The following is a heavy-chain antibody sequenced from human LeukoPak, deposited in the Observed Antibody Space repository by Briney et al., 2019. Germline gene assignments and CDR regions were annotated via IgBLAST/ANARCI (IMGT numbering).Heavy chain of an antibody. CDR2: IYNDGSST. V-gene: IGHV3-74*01. J-gene: IGHJ3*02. CDR1: GFTFSSRW. Sequence: GGSLRLSCAASGFTFSSRWMHWVRQAPGKGLVWVSRIYNDGSSTVYADSVEGRFTMFRDNAKNTLYLQMNSLRAEDTAVYYCANSRAWKLHAFDIWGQGTMVTVSS. CDR3: ANSRAWKLHAFDI. D-gene: IGHD1-7*01.